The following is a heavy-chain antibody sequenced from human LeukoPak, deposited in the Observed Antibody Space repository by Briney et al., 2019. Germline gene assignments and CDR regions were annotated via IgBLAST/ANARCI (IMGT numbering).Heavy chain of an antibody. CDR2: IYYSGST. Sequence: SETLSLTCTVSGGSISSSSYYWGWIRQPPGKGLEWIGYIYYSGSTNYNPSLKSRVTISVDTSKNQFSLQLSSVTAADTAVYYCASSSGWKYFDYWGQGTLVTVSS. D-gene: IGHD6-19*01. J-gene: IGHJ4*02. V-gene: IGHV4-61*05. CDR3: ASSSGWKYFDY. CDR1: GGSISSSSYY.